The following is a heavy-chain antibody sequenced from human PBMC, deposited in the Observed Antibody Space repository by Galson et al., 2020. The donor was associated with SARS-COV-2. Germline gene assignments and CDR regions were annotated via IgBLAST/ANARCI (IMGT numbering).Heavy chain of an antibody. Sequence: SGPTLVKPTETLTLTCMFSGFSLSTTAVGVGWIRQPPGKALEWLTLIYSNDDKRHSPSLKSRLTITKDTSKNQVVLKMTNMDPVDTATYYCEHSRCRCSEANCYGPFDDWGQGTLVGVSS. CDR2: IYSNDDK. V-gene: IGHV2-5*01. CDR3: EHSRCRCSEANCYGPFDD. D-gene: IGHD2-15*01. CDR1: GFSLSTTAVG. J-gene: IGHJ4*02.